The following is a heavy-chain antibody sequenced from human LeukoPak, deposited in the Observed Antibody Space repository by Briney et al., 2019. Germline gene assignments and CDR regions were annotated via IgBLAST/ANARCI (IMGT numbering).Heavy chain of an antibody. J-gene: IGHJ5*02. CDR3: ARERFYYGSGSYSDNWFDP. Sequence: GGSLRLSCAASGFTFRSYAMSWVRQAPGKGLEWVSAISGSGGSTYYAESVKGRFTISRDNAKNSLYLQMNSLRAEDTALYHCARERFYYGSGSYSDNWFDPWGQGTLVTVSS. D-gene: IGHD3-10*01. V-gene: IGHV3-23*01. CDR1: GFTFRSYA. CDR2: ISGSGGST.